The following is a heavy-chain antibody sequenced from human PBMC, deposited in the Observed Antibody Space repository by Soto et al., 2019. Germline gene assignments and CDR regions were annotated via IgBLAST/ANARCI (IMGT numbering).Heavy chain of an antibody. D-gene: IGHD4-17*01. J-gene: IGHJ5*02. CDR3: SRDMHAGSTDYFDP. V-gene: IGHV4-59*01. CDR1: AGPTTSYH. CDR2: TSYTGNT. Sequence: SETLPLTCIGSAGPTTSYHRIWGRQFPGKGLEWIAYTSYTGNTNYNPSLKSRGTTSMDTSMNQLSLKLTSITAWDAACYHCSRDMHAGSTDYFDPCGHGAMLT.